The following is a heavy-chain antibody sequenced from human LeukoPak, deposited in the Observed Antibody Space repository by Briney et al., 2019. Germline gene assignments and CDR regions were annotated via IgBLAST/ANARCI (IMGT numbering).Heavy chain of an antibody. J-gene: IGHJ3*02. CDR1: GFTFSSYS. CDR2: ISTSSSYI. V-gene: IGHV3-21*01. Sequence: LGGSLRLSCAASGFTFSSYSMNWVRQAPGKGLEWVSSISTSSSYIYYADSVKGRFTISRDNAKKSLYLQMNSLRADDTAVYYCARGASVVAGNDNAFDIWGQGTMVTVSS. D-gene: IGHD6-19*01. CDR3: ARGASVVAGNDNAFDI.